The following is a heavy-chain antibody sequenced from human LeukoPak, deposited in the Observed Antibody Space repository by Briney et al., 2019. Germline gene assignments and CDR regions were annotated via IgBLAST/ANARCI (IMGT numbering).Heavy chain of an antibody. CDR3: ARDMGLGTDF. D-gene: IGHD7-27*01. J-gene: IGHJ4*02. Sequence: SETLSLTCNVSGAFFDIYFWNWIRQPPGRGLGWIGNLDYTGTTNYNPSLRSRVSMSLDASESQFSLKLTSVTTADTAVYYCARDMGLGTDFWGQGTLITVSS. CDR1: GAFFDIYF. CDR2: LDYTGTT. V-gene: IGHV4-59*01.